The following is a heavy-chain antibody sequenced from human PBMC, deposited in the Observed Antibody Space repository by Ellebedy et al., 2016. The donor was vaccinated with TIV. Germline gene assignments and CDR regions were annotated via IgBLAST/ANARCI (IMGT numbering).Heavy chain of an antibody. CDR3: ARKSPYDMDV. CDR2: ISGSGGST. J-gene: IGHJ6*02. V-gene: IGHV3-23*01. CDR1: GFTFSSYA. Sequence: GESLKISXAASGFTFSSYAMSWVRQAPGKGLEWVSAISGSGGSTYYADSVRGRFTISRDGSKNTLYLQMESLRPEDTAIYYCARKSPYDMDVWGQGTAVTVSS.